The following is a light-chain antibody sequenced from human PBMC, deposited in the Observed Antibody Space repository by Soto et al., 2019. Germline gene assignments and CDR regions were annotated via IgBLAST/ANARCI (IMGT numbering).Light chain of an antibody. V-gene: IGKV3-20*01. CDR2: GAS. CDR1: QSVSNNY. Sequence: EIVLTQSPGTLSLSPGERATLSCRASQSVSNNYLAWYQQQPGEAPRLLIYGASNRATGIPDRSSDSGFGTDLTLTISRLKSEDFAVYYCHQYGSSGTFGQGTKVEIK. CDR3: HQYGSSGT. J-gene: IGKJ1*01.